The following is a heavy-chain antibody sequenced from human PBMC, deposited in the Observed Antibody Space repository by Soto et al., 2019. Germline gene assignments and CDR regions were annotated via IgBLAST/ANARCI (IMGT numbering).Heavy chain of an antibody. CDR2: IIPYYNTL. V-gene: IGHV1-69*01. D-gene: IGHD6-13*01. CDR1: EGTFNSYA. Sequence: QAQLVQSGAEVRKPGSSVKLSCKASEGTFNSYAIAWVRQAPGQGLEWMGGIIPYYNTLNYAQKFQDRVIVTADDSTMTVYMDLSRLRSADTPVYFCASGASRWYPYFFDSWAQGTLVTVSS. J-gene: IGHJ4*02. CDR3: ASGASRWYPYFFDS.